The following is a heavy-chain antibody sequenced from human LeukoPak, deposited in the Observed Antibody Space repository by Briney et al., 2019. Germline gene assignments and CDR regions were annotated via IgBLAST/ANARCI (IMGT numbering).Heavy chain of an antibody. CDR1: GYTFTGYY. J-gene: IGHJ4*02. D-gene: IGHD3-22*01. V-gene: IGHV1-2*02. CDR2: INPNSGGT. Sequence: ASVKVSCKASGYTFTGYYMHWVRQAPGQGLEWMGWINPNSGGTNYAQKFQGRVTMTRDTSISTAYMELSRLRSDDTAVYYCARGGPIYYYYDSSGYYSHWGQGTLVTASS. CDR3: ARGGPIYYYYDSSGYYSH.